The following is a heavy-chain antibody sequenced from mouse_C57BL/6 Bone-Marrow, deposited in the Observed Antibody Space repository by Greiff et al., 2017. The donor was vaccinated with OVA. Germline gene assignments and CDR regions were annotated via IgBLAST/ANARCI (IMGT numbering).Heavy chain of an antibody. CDR1: GYSFTGYY. D-gene: IGHD1-1*02. V-gene: IGHV1-42*01. Sequence: EVQLQQSGPELVKPGASVKISCKASGYSFTGYYMNWVKQSPEKSLEWIGAINPSTGGTTYNQKFKAKATLTVDKSSSTAYMQLKSLTSDDSAVYYWSIGGTSPCDYWGQGTLVTVSA. CDR2: INPSTGGT. J-gene: IGHJ3*01. CDR3: SIGGTSPCDY.